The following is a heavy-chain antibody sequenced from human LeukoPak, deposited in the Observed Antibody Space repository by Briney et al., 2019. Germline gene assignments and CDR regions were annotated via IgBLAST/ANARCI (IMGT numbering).Heavy chain of an antibody. D-gene: IGHD3-22*01. Sequence: ASVKVSCKASGYTFTGYYMHWVRQAPGQGLEWMGWINPNSGGTNYAQKFQGRVTMTRDTSISTAYMELSRLRSEDTAVYYCATSGGYLDYDAFDIWGQGTMVTVSS. CDR1: GYTFTGYY. CDR2: INPNSGGT. CDR3: ATSGGYLDYDAFDI. J-gene: IGHJ3*02. V-gene: IGHV1-2*02.